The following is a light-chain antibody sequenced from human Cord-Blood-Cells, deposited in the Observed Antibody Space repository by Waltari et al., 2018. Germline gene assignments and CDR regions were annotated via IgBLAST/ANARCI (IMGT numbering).Light chain of an antibody. Sequence: QSALTQPASVSGSPGQSITISCTGTSSAVGGYNYVSWYQQHPGKAPKLMIYDVSNRPSGVSNRFSGSKSGNTASLTISALQAEDEADYYCSSYTSSSTRVFGGGTKLTVL. J-gene: IGLJ3*02. CDR3: SSYTSSSTRV. CDR1: SSAVGGYNY. V-gene: IGLV2-14*01. CDR2: DVS.